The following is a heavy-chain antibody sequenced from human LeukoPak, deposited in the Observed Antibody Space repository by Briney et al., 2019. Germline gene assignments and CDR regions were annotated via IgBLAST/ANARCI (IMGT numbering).Heavy chain of an antibody. CDR2: IKQDGSEK. CDR3: ARDPNYGSGSYYSDAFDI. Sequence: GGSLRLSCAASGFTFSSYWMSWVRQAPGKRLEWLANIKQDGSEKYYVDSVKGRFTIPRDNAKNSLYLQMNSLRAEDTAVYYCARDPNYGSGSYYSDAFDIWGQGTMVTVSS. J-gene: IGHJ3*02. D-gene: IGHD3-10*01. CDR1: GFTFSSYW. V-gene: IGHV3-7*01.